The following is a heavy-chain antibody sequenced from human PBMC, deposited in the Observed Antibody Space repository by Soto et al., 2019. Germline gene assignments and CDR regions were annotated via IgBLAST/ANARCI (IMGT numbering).Heavy chain of an antibody. CDR3: TTDSYNTMIGVRFDY. D-gene: IGHD3-22*01. Sequence: EVQLVESGGGLVKPGGSLRLSCTASGFTFSNAWINWVRQAPGKGLEWVGRIKSKTDGGTTDFAAPVKGSIAISRDDSKDMVYLQMNSLKTKDTGMYYCTTDSYNTMIGVRFDYWGHGTLVTVTS. V-gene: IGHV3-15*07. CDR1: GFTFSNAW. CDR2: IKSKTDGGTT. J-gene: IGHJ4*01.